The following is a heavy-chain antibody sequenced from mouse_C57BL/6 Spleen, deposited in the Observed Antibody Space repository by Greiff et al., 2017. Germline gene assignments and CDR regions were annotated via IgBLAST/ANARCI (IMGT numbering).Heavy chain of an antibody. J-gene: IGHJ3*01. Sequence: VQLQQSGAELVRPGASVTLSCKASGYTFTGSEMHWVWQTPVRGLEWVGAIDPVTGGTAYNQKVKGKGTLTADKSSSTAYMELRSLTSEDSAVYYCTGEGNWASWCGYRGQWRLVTVSA. CDR3: TGEGNWASWCGY. D-gene: IGHD4-1*01. CDR1: GYTFTGSE. CDR2: IDPVTGGT. V-gene: IGHV1-15*01.